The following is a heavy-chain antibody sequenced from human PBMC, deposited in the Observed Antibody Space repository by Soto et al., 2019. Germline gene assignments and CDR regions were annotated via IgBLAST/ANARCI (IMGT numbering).Heavy chain of an antibody. D-gene: IGHD3-22*01. J-gene: IGHJ4*02. CDR1: GFTFSDYY. CDR3: ARAHFRYYDSSGYYYEY. CDR2: ISSSGSTI. V-gene: IGHV3-11*01. Sequence: PGGSLRLSCAASGFTFSDYYMSWIRQAPGKGLEWVSYISSSGSTIYYADSVKGRFTISRDNAKISLYLQMNSLRAEDTAVYYCARAHFRYYDSSGYYYEYWGQGTLVTVSS.